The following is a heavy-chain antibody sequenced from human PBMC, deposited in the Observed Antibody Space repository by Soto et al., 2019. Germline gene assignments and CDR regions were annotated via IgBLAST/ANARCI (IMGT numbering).Heavy chain of an antibody. V-gene: IGHV2-5*02. J-gene: IGHJ4*02. CDR2: IYWDDDK. CDR1: GFSLSTSGVG. CDR3: AHLGYGRFLGSGFDY. D-gene: IGHD3-3*01. Sequence: QITLKESGPTLVKPTQTLTLTCTFSGFSLSTSGVGVGWIRQPPGKALKWLALIYWDDDKRYSPSLKSRLTITKDTSKNQVVLTMTNMDPVDTATYYCAHLGYGRFLGSGFDYWGQGTLVTVSS.